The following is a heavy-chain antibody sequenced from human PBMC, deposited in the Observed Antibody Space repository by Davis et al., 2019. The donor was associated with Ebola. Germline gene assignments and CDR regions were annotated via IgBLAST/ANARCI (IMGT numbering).Heavy chain of an antibody. D-gene: IGHD3-3*01. CDR2: VNPNSGGT. V-gene: IGHV1-2*02. CDR3: AAGFGYDFWSGYYGTFDY. CDR1: GYTFTGYY. Sequence: ASVKVSCKASGYTFTGYYMHWVRQAPGQGLEWMGWVNPNSGGTNYAQKFQERVTITRDMSTSTAYMELSSLRSEDTAVYYCAAGFGYDFWSGYYGTFDYWGQGTLVTVSS. J-gene: IGHJ4*02.